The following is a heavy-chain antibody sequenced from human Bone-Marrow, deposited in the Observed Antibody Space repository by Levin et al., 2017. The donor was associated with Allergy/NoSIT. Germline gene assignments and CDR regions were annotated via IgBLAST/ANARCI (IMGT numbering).Heavy chain of an antibody. CDR1: GYSISSGYY. J-gene: IGHJ4*02. D-gene: IGHD4-17*01. CDR3: ARTATRDDYGDPFDY. CDR2: IYHSGST. Sequence: SETLSLTCTVSGYSISSGYYWGWIRQPPGKGLEWIGSIYHSGSTYYNPSLKSRVTISVDTSKNQFSLKLSSVTAADTAVYYCARTATRDDYGDPFDYWGQGTLVTVSS. V-gene: IGHV4-38-2*02.